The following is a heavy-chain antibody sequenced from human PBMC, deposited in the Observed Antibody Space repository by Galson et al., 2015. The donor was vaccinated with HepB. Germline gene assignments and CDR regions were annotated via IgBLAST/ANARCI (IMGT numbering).Heavy chain of an antibody. V-gene: IGHV3-9*01. CDR3: AKAYSSSWLGDWFDP. CDR1: GFPFADYA. J-gene: IGHJ5*02. D-gene: IGHD6-13*01. CDR2: ISWNSGSI. Sequence: SLRLSCAASGFPFADYAMHRVRQAPGKGLEWVSGISWNSGSIGYADSVKGRFTISRDNAKNSLYLQMNSLRAEDTALYYCAKAYSSSWLGDWFDPWGQGTLVTVSS.